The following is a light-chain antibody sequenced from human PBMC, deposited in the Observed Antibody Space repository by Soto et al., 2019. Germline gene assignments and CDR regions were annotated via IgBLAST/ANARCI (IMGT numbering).Light chain of an antibody. CDR3: QSYDSSTPVV. CDR1: SGSIGSNY. CDR2: EDD. Sequence: NFMLTQPHSVSESPGKTVTISCTRSSGSIGSNYVQWYQQRPGSSPTVVIYEDDQRPSGVPDRFSGSIDSSSNSASLTISGLKTEDEADYYCQSYDSSTPVVFGGGPQLTVL. J-gene: IGLJ7*01. V-gene: IGLV6-57*01.